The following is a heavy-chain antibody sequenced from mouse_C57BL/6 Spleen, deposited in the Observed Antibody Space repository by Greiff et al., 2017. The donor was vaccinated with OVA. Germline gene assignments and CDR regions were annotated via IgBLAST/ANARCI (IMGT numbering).Heavy chain of an antibody. CDR3: ARGGTTVVEGY. CDR2: INPNNGGT. V-gene: IGHV1-26*01. D-gene: IGHD1-1*01. CDR1: GYTFTDYY. Sequence: EVQLQQSGPELVKPGASVKISCKASGYTFTDYYMNWVKQSHGKSLEWIGAINPNNGGTSYNQKFKGKATLTVDKSSSTAYMELRSLTSEDSAVYYCARGGTTVVEGYWGQGTTLTVSS. J-gene: IGHJ2*01.